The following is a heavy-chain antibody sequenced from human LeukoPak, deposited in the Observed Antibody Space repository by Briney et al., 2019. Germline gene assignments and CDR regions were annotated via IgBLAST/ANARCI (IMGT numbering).Heavy chain of an antibody. CDR3: ARDEGHRYFDL. CDR1: GYTLTGYY. J-gene: IGHJ2*01. V-gene: IGHV1-2*02. Sequence: ASVKVSCKASGYTLTGYYIHWVRQAPGQGLEWMGWIKPYTGDTNSAQKFQSRVTMTRDTSISTAYMERIRLRSDDTAVYYSARDEGHRYFDLWGRGTLVTVSS. CDR2: IKPYTGDT.